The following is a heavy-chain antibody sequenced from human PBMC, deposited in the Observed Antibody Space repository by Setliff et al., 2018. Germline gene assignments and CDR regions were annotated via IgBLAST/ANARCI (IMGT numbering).Heavy chain of an antibody. CDR2: IYYSGNT. V-gene: IGHV4-31*03. Sequence: SETLSLTCTVSGGSISSGGYYWSWIRQHPGKGLEWIGYIYYSGNTYYNPSLKSRVTISVDTSKNQFSLKLSSVTAADTAVYYCASVDIVLMVYALRGQGILVTVSS. D-gene: IGHD2-8*01. CDR1: GGSISSGGYY. CDR3: ASVDIVLMVYAL. J-gene: IGHJ4*02.